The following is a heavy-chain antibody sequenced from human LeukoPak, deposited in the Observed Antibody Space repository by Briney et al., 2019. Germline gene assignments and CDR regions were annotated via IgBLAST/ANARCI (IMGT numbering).Heavy chain of an antibody. J-gene: IGHJ4*02. CDR2: IYTSGST. Sequence: SETLSLTCTVSGGSISSYYWSWIRQTAGKGLEWIGRIYTSGSTNYNPSLKSRVTMSVDTSKNQFSLKLSSVTAADTAVYYCARGAYYYDSSRYHYFDYWGQGALVTVSS. D-gene: IGHD3-22*01. CDR3: ARGAYYYDSSRYHYFDY. CDR1: GGSISSYY. V-gene: IGHV4-4*07.